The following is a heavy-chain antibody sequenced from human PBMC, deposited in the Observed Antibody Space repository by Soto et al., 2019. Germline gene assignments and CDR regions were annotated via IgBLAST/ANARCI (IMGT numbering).Heavy chain of an antibody. CDR1: GFTFSSYG. CDR3: AKVTQLPSRIAARLDRGYYYYYYGMDV. D-gene: IGHD6-6*01. CDR2: ISYDGSNK. Sequence: QVQLVESGGGVVQPGRSLRLSCAASGFTFSSYGMHWVRQAPGKGLEWVAVISYDGSNKYYADSVKGRFTISRDNSKNTLYLQMYSLRAEDTAVYYCAKVTQLPSRIAARLDRGYYYYYYGMDVWGQGTTVTVSS. J-gene: IGHJ6*02. V-gene: IGHV3-30*18.